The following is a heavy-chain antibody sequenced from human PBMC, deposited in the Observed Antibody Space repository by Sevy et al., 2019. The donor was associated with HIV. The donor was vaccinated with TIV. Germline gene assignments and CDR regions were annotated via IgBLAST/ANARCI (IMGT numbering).Heavy chain of an antibody. CDR1: GGSISSYY. D-gene: IGHD6-13*01. V-gene: IGHV4-59*01. J-gene: IGHJ5*02. CDR2: IYYSGST. CDR3: ARGLEQQLDNWLDA. Sequence: SETLSLTCTVSGGSISSYYWSWIRQPPGKGLEWIGYIYYSGSTNYNPSLKSRVTISVDTSKNQFSLKLSSVTAADTAVYYCARGLEQQLDNWLDAWGQGTLVTV.